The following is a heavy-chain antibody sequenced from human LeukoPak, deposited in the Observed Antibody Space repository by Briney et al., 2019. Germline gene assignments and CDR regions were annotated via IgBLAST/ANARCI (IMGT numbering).Heavy chain of an antibody. Sequence: GGSLRLSCAASGFTFSSYWMSWVRQAPGKGLEWVANIKQDGSEKYYVDSVKGRFTTSRDNAKNSLYLQMNSLRAEDTAVYYCARDPVSREDYGGNPEDYWGQGTLVTVSS. CDR3: ARDPVSREDYGGNPEDY. CDR1: GFTFSSYW. J-gene: IGHJ4*02. CDR2: IKQDGSEK. D-gene: IGHD4-23*01. V-gene: IGHV3-7*03.